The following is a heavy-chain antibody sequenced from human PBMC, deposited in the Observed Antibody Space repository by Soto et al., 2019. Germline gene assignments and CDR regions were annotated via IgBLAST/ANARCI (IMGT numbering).Heavy chain of an antibody. J-gene: IGHJ4*02. CDR1: GYIFTTYS. CDR2: ISAYNGNT. D-gene: IGHD5-12*01. Sequence: ASVKVSCKASGYIFTTYSIAWVRQAPGQGLEWMGWISAYNGNTNYAQKFQGRVTMTTDTSTNTAYMELRSLRSDDTAVYYCARAPYSSSSFFFDFWGQGTLVTVSS. V-gene: IGHV1-18*01. CDR3: ARAPYSSSSFFFDF.